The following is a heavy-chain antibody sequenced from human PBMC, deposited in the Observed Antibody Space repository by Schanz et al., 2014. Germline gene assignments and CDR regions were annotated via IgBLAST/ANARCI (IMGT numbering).Heavy chain of an antibody. J-gene: IGHJ4*02. CDR3: ARGYGDSPTDF. Sequence: QVQLVQSGAEVKKPGASVKVSCKASGYTTFTDYYIHWVRQAPGQGLEWMGWIIPILGIANYAQKFQGRVTITADRSTSTAYMELSSLRSEDTAVYYCARGYGDSPTDFWGEGTLVTVSS. CDR1: GYTTFTDYY. CDR2: IIPILGIA. D-gene: IGHD4-17*01. V-gene: IGHV1-69*09.